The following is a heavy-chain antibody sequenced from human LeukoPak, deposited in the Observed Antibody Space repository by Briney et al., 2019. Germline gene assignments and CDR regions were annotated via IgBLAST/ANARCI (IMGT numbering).Heavy chain of an antibody. CDR3: ARELFVRGIHIRPRYFDL. CDR1: GGSISSYY. J-gene: IGHJ2*01. D-gene: IGHD3-10*01. V-gene: IGHV4-4*07. Sequence: SETLSLTCTVSGGSISSYYWSWIRQPAGKGLEWIGRIYTSGSTNYNPSLKSRVTMSVDTSKNQFSLKLSSVTAADTAVYYCARELFVRGIHIRPRYFDLWGRGTLVTVSS. CDR2: IYTSGST.